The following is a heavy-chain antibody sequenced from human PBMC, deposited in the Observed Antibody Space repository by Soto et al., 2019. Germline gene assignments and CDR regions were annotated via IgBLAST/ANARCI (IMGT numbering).Heavy chain of an antibody. J-gene: IGHJ3*02. CDR3: ARHGTGGGSWGWAFDI. Sequence: PSETLSLTCTVSGGSINSSSYYWGWIRQPPGKGLEWIGSIYYGGSTLYNPSLKSRVTISVDTSKNQFSVKLSSMTAADTAVYYCARHGTGGGSWGWAFDIWGQGNMVTVSS. V-gene: IGHV4-39*01. D-gene: IGHD1-1*01. CDR1: GGSINSSSYY. CDR2: IYYGGST.